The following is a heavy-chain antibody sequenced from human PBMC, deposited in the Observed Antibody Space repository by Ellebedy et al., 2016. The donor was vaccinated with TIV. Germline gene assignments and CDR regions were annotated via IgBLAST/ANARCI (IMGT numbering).Heavy chain of an antibody. D-gene: IGHD4-17*01. CDR2: IKQDGSEK. Sequence: GESLKISCAASGFTFDDYGMSWVRQAPGKGLEWVANIKQDGSEKYYVDSVKGRFTISRDNAKNSLYLQMNSLRAEDTAVYYCARDRDDYGFFDYWGQGTLVTVSS. CDR3: ARDRDDYGFFDY. V-gene: IGHV3-7*04. J-gene: IGHJ4*02. CDR1: GFTFDDYG.